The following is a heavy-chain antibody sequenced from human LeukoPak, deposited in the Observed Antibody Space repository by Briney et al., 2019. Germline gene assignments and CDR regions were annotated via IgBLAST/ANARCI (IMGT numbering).Heavy chain of an antibody. V-gene: IGHV3-30*03. CDR2: ISFDGSNK. J-gene: IGHJ4*02. CDR1: GFTFSSFG. Sequence: PGGSLRLSCAASGFTFSSFGMHWVRQAPGKGLEWVAVISFDGSNKKYADSVKGRFTISRDNSKNTLYLQMNSLRPEDTAVYYCATGSGVLPPTTYLVHWGQGTLVTVSS. D-gene: IGHD1-14*01. CDR3: ATGSGVLPPTTYLVH.